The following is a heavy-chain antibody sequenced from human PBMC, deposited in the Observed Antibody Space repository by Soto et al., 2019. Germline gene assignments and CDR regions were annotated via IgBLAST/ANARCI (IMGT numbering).Heavy chain of an antibody. J-gene: IGHJ6*02. V-gene: IGHV1-69*13. CDR3: ARSQGSSTSLEIYYYYSYGMDV. Sequence: SVKVSCKASGGTFSSYAISWVRQAPGQGLEWMGGIIPISETTNYAQKFQGRVTITADESKSTAYMELSSLRSEDTAVYYCARSQGSSTSLEIYYYYSYGMDVWGQGTTVTVSS. D-gene: IGHD2-2*01. CDR2: IIPISETT. CDR1: GGTFSSYA.